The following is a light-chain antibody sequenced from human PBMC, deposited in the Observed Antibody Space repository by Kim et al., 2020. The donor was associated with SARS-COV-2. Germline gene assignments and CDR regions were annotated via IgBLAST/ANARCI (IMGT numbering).Light chain of an antibody. Sequence: EIVMTQSPATLSVSPGERATLSCRASQSVSSNLAWYQQKPGQAPRLLIYDASTRATGIPARFSGSGSGTEFTLTISSLQSEDFAVYYCQQYYNWPRTFGQGTKLEI. CDR2: DAS. J-gene: IGKJ2*01. CDR3: QQYYNWPRT. CDR1: QSVSSN. V-gene: IGKV3-15*01.